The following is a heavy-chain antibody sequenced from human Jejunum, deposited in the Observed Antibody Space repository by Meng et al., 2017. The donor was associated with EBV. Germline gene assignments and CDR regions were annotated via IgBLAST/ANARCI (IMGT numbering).Heavy chain of an antibody. CDR1: GYTFSRYA. CDR2: INTRTGNP. Sequence: QAQLGQSGSESEKPGAAVKVSCKASGYTFSRYAMNGVRQAPGQGLEWMGWINTRTGNPAYAQGFTGRFVFSLDTSVSTAYLQISSLKAEDTAVYYCASDISTATFGYWGQGTLVTVSS. CDR3: ASDISTATFGY. V-gene: IGHV7-4-1*02. J-gene: IGHJ4*02. D-gene: IGHD2-21*02.